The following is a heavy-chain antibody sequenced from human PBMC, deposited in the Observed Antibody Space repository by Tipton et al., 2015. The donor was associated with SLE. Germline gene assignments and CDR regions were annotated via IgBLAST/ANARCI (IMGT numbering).Heavy chain of an antibody. V-gene: IGHV3-23*01. D-gene: IGHD1-26*01. CDR3: ARGRIVGATIEKFDY. J-gene: IGHJ4*02. Sequence: SLRLSCAASGFTFSSYAMSWVRQAPGKGLEWVSAISGSGGSTYYADSVKGRFTISRDNSKNTLYLQMNSLRAEDTALYYCARGRIVGATIEKFDYWGQGKLVTVSS. CDR1: GFTFSSYA. CDR2: ISGSGGST.